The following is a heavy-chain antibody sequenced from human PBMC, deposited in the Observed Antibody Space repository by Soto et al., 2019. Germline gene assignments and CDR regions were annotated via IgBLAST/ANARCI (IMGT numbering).Heavy chain of an antibody. CDR3: ARRGDGYNYYYGMDV. Sequence: PGESLKISCKGSGYSFTSYWISWVRQMPGKGLEWMGRIDPSDSYTNYSPSFQGHVTISADKSISTAYLQWSSLKASDTAMYYCARRGDGYNYYYGMDVWGQGTTVTSP. V-gene: IGHV5-10-1*01. J-gene: IGHJ6*02. CDR1: GYSFTSYW. CDR2: IDPSDSYT. D-gene: IGHD5-12*01.